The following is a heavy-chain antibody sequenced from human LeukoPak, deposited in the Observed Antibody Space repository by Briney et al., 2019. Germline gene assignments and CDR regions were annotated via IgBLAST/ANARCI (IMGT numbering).Heavy chain of an antibody. CDR2: IKHNGDEL. CDR1: GFTLSSYW. CDR3: ARELRTFDS. V-gene: IGHV3-7*01. Sequence: GGSLRLSCAASGFTLSSYWMTWVRQAPGKGLEWVAHIKHNGDELNYVDSVEDRFTISRDNAKNSLYLHMTSLRAEDAAVYYCARELRTFDSWGQGTLVTVSS. J-gene: IGHJ4*02. D-gene: IGHD3-16*01.